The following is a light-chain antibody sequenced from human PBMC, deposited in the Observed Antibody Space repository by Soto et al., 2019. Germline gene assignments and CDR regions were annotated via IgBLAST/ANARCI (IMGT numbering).Light chain of an antibody. J-gene: IGKJ1*01. V-gene: IGKV1-39*01. CDR2: ATS. CDR3: QQSYSTSWT. Sequence: DIQMTQSPSSLSASVGDRVTITCRASQRISIYLNWYQQKPGKAPKLLIYATSSLQGGVPSRFSGSGSGTDFTLTINSLQPEDVETLYCQQSYSTSWTFGQGTKVDIX. CDR1: QRISIY.